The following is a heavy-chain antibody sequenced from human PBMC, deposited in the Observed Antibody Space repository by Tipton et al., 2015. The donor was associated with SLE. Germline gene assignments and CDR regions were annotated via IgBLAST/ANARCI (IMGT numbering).Heavy chain of an antibody. CDR1: GFTFSDYG. CDR3: AKDGRFTIFGVVPPDS. CDR2: ISYDGSNK. Sequence: SLRLSCAASGFTFSDYGMNWVRQAPGKGLEWVAIISYDGSNKYYVDSVKGRFTISRDNSKNTLDLQMNSLRAEDTGGYYCAKDGRFTIFGVVPPDSWGQGTLVTVSS. D-gene: IGHD3-3*01. J-gene: IGHJ4*02. V-gene: IGHV3-30*18.